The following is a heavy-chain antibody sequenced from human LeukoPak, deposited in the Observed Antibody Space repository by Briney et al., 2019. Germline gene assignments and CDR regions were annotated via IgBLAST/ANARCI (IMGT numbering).Heavy chain of an antibody. CDR2: IYPGDSDT. CDR1: GYRFTSYW. CDR3: ARLHGGIAVAGPPAD. Sequence: GESLKISCKGSGYRFTSYWIGWVRQMPGKSLEWMGIIYPGDSDTRYSPSFKGQVTISADKSISTAYLQWSSLKASDTAMYYCARLHGGIAVAGPPADRGQGTLVTVSS. D-gene: IGHD6-19*01. V-gene: IGHV5-51*01. J-gene: IGHJ4*02.